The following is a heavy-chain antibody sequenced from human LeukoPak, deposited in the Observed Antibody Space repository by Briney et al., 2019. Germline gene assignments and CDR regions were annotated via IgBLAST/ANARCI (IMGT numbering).Heavy chain of an antibody. D-gene: IGHD2/OR15-2a*01. CDR1: GFTFSNYW. J-gene: IGHJ4*02. CDR2: IKQAGTEK. CDR3: ARGQYFSTTYYFDY. V-gene: IGHV3-7*03. Sequence: GGSLRLSCAASGFTFSNYWMTWVRQAPGKGLEWVANIKQAGTEKYYVDSVEGRFTISRDNAKNSLFLQMNSLRAEDTAVYFCARGQYFSTTYYFDYWGQGTLVTVSS.